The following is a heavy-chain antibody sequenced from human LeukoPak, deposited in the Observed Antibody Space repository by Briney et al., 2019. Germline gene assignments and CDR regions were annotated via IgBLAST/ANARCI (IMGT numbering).Heavy chain of an antibody. CDR1: GYTFTGQY. CDR3: ARTARGDSSGYYPPYFDY. J-gene: IGHJ4*02. Sequence: GASVKVSCKASGYTFTGQYLHWVRQAPGQGLEWMGWINPNSGGANYAQKFQGRVTMTRDTSISTAYMELSRLRSADTAVYYCARTARGDSSGYYPPYFDYWGQGTLVTVSS. V-gene: IGHV1-2*02. CDR2: INPNSGGA. D-gene: IGHD3-22*01.